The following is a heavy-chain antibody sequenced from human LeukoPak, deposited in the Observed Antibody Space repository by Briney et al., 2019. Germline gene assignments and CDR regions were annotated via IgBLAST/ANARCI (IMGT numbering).Heavy chain of an antibody. CDR2: ISSSSSYI. D-gene: IGHD3-10*01. V-gene: IGHV3-21*01. J-gene: IGHJ4*02. CDR1: GFTFSSYS. CDR3: ARAYGSGSYSGY. Sequence: PGGSLRLSCAASGFTFSSYSMNWVRQAPGKGLEWVSSISSSSSYIYYADSVKGRFTISRDNAKNSLYLQMNSLRAEDTAVYDCARAYGSGSYSGYWGQGTLLTVSS.